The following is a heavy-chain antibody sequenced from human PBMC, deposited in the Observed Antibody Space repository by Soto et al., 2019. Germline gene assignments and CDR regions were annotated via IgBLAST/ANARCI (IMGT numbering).Heavy chain of an antibody. CDR2: ISYDGSNK. V-gene: IGHV3-30*18. CDR1: GFTFSSYG. Sequence: QVQLVESGGGVVQPGRSLRLSCAASGFTFSSYGMHWVRQAPGKGLEWVAVISYDGSNKYYADSVKGRFTISRDNSKNTLYLQMNSLRAEDTAVYYCAKTPRGVVIIGWFDPWGQGTLVTVSS. D-gene: IGHD3-3*01. J-gene: IGHJ5*02. CDR3: AKTPRGVVIIGWFDP.